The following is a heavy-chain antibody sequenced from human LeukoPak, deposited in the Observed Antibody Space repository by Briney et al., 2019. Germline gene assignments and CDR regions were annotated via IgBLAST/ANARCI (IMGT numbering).Heavy chain of an antibody. J-gene: IGHJ4*02. CDR1: GFTFSSYE. V-gene: IGHV3-48*03. D-gene: IGHD6-19*01. CDR3: ARVTRYRSGWFDY. CDR2: ISSSGSTI. Sequence: GGPRGFSCAAPGFTFSSYEMNGVGQAPGRGLGWVSYISSSGSTIYYADSVKGRLTISRDNAKNSLYLQMNSLRAEDTAVYYCARVTRYRSGWFDYWGQGTLVTVSS.